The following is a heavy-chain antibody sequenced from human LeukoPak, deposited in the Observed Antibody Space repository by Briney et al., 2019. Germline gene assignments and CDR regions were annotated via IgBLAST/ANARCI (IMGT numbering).Heavy chain of an antibody. V-gene: IGHV3-72*01. D-gene: IGHD4-11*01. CDR2: TRNKANSYTT. CDR1: GFTFSDHY. CDR3: TRVSNYVYYFDY. J-gene: IGHJ4*02. Sequence: GGSLRLSCAASGFTFSDHYKDWVRQAPGKGLEWVGRTRNKANSYTTEYAASVKGRFTISRDDSKNSLYLQMNSLKTEDTAVYYCTRVSNYVYYFDYWGQGTLVTVSS.